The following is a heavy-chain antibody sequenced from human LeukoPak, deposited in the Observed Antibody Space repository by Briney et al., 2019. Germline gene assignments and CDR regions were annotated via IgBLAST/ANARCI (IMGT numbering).Heavy chain of an antibody. Sequence: SETLSLTCAVYGGSFSGYYWSWIRQPPGKGLEGIGEINHSGSTNYNPPLKSRVTISVDTSKNQFSPKLSSVTAADTGVYYCARRSQYNWNDFFAIDYWGQGRLVTVSS. CDR3: ARRSQYNWNDFFAIDY. CDR1: GGSFSGYY. D-gene: IGHD1-1*01. J-gene: IGHJ4*02. V-gene: IGHV4-34*01. CDR2: INHSGST.